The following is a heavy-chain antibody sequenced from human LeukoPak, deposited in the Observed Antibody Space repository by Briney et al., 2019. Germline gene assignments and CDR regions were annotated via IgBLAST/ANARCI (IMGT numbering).Heavy chain of an antibody. Sequence: GESLKISCKGSAYSFTTYWIAWVRQMPGKGLEWMGIIYLGDSDGRYSPSSQGQVTISADKSITTAYLQWSSLKASDTAMYYCARVYSNAFDIWGQGTMVTVSS. D-gene: IGHD6-13*01. CDR1: AYSFTTYW. CDR3: ARVYSNAFDI. J-gene: IGHJ3*02. V-gene: IGHV5-51*01. CDR2: IYLGDSDG.